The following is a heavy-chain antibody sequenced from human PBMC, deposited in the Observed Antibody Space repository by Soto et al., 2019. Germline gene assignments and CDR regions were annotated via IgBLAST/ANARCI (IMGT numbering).Heavy chain of an antibody. CDR3: PRMPFGAFDY. D-gene: IGHD3-3*01. J-gene: IGHJ4*02. CDR2: VYDSGHT. CDR1: GGSFNTGGYY. V-gene: IGHV4-31*03. Sequence: SETLSLTCTVSGGSFNTGGYYWSWVRQRPEKGLEWIGYVYDSGHTYYNPSLKSRPAISLDTSKSQFSLKLSSVTAADTALYFCPRMPFGAFDYWGQGILVTVSS.